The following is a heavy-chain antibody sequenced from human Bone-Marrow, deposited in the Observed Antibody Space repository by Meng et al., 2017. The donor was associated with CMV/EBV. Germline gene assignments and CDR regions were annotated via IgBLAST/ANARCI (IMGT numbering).Heavy chain of an antibody. CDR1: GGTFSRNT. D-gene: IGHD2-8*01. V-gene: IGHV1-69*04. CDR3: ARDRDLIFDS. Sequence: GGSLRLSCKASGGTFSRNTFNWVRQAPGQGLEWMGRFIPMVDIAVYAQTFQGRVTITADKSTSTTYMELSSLRSEDTAVYFCARDRDLIFDSWGQGTLVTVSS. J-gene: IGHJ4*02. CDR2: FIPMVDIA.